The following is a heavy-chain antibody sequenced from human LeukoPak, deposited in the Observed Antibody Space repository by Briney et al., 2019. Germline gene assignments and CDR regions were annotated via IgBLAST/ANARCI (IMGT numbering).Heavy chain of an antibody. CDR1: GGSIRSYF. J-gene: IGHJ3*02. D-gene: IGHD6-25*01. CDR3: ASARLGSGLEGAFDI. Sequence: SETPSLTCTVSGGSIRSYFWSWIRQPPGKGLEWIGYIYYSGSTNYNPSLKSRVTISVDTSKNQFSLKLSSVTAADTAVYYCASARLGSGLEGAFDIWGQGTMVTVSS. V-gene: IGHV4-59*01. CDR2: IYYSGST.